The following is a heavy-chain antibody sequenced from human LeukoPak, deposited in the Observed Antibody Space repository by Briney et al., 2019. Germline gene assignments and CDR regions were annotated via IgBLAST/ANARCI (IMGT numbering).Heavy chain of an antibody. Sequence: GESLKISCEASGYSFANYWIGWVRQMPGKGLEWMGIIYPGDSDTRYSPSFQGQATISADKSISTAYLQWSSLKASDTAMYYCARVRIAVAGWDAFDIWGQGTMVTVSS. V-gene: IGHV5-51*01. CDR1: GYSFANYW. CDR3: ARVRIAVAGWDAFDI. CDR2: IYPGDSDT. J-gene: IGHJ3*02. D-gene: IGHD6-19*01.